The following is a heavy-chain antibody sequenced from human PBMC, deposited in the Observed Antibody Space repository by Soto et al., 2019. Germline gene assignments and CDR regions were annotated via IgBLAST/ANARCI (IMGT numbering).Heavy chain of an antibody. J-gene: IGHJ4*02. CDR2: ISGSGGST. CDR1: GFTLSSYA. CDR3: AKASGWFGEFDY. V-gene: IGHV3-23*01. Sequence: EVQLLESGGGLVQPGGSLRLSCAASGFTLSSYAMSWVRQAPGKGLEWVSAISGSGGSTYYADSVKGRFTISRDNSKNTLYLQMNSLRAEDTAVYYCAKASGWFGEFDYWGQETLVTVSS. D-gene: IGHD3-10*01.